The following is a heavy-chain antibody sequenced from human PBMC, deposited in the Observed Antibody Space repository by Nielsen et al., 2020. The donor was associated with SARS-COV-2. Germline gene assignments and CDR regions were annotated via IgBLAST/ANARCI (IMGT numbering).Heavy chain of an antibody. V-gene: IGHV3-30-3*01. J-gene: IGHJ4*02. CDR1: GFTFSSYA. D-gene: IGHD1-1*01. Sequence: GESLKISCAASGFTFSSYAMHWVRQAPGKGLEWVTVISYDGSNKYHADSVKGRFTISRDNSKNTLYLQMNSLRAEDTAVYYCAKDREGTQDYWGQGTLVTVSS. CDR3: AKDREGTQDY. CDR2: ISYDGSNK.